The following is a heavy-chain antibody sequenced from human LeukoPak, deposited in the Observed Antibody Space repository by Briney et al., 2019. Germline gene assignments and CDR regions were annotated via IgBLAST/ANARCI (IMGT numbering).Heavy chain of an antibody. CDR1: GYTLTELS. Sequence: ASVKVSCKVSGYTLTELSMHWVRQAPGKGLEWMGGFDPEDGETIYAQKFQGRVTMTEDTSTDTAYMELSSLRSEDTAVYYCARDRSSAASITGTLDAFDIWGQGTMVTVSS. V-gene: IGHV1-24*01. D-gene: IGHD1-7*01. J-gene: IGHJ3*02. CDR2: FDPEDGET. CDR3: ARDRSSAASITGTLDAFDI.